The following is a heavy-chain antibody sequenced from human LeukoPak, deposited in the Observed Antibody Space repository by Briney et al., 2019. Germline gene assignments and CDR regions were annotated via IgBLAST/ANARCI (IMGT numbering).Heavy chain of an antibody. J-gene: IGHJ4*02. Sequence: RGGSLRLSCAASGFTYSSYWMSWVRQAAGKGLEWVANIKQDGSEKYYVDSVKGRFTISRDNAKNSLYLQMNSLRAEDTAVYYCARGGGNAPRPIDYWGQGTLVTVSS. CDR3: ARGGGNAPRPIDY. V-gene: IGHV3-7*01. D-gene: IGHD4-23*01. CDR2: IKQDGSEK. CDR1: GFTYSSYW.